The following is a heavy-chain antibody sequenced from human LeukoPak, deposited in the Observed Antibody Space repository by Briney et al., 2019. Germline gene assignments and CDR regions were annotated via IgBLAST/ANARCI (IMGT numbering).Heavy chain of an antibody. CDR2: IGTVFDT. CDR1: GFTFSNYD. J-gene: IGHJ5*02. D-gene: IGHD6-19*01. V-gene: IGHV3-13*04. Sequence: PGGSLRLSCAASGFTFSNYDMHWVRHAPGKGLELVSFIGTVFDTSYPGSVKGRFTISRENAKNSVYLQMNSLRAGDTAVYYCARAGGSSGRYGFDPWGQGTLVTVSS. CDR3: ARAGGSSGRYGFDP.